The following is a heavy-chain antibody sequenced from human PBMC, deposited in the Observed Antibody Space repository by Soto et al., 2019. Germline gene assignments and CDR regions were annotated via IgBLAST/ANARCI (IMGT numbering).Heavy chain of an antibody. Sequence: SVKVSCKASGGTFSSYAISWVRQAPGQGLEWMGGIIPIFGTANYAQKFQGRVTITADESTSTAYMELSSLRSEDTAVYYCARGGYSSSWYRVYYYYYGMDVWGQGTTVTVS. CDR1: GGTFSSYA. J-gene: IGHJ6*02. CDR2: IIPIFGTA. D-gene: IGHD6-13*01. CDR3: ARGGYSSSWYRVYYYYYGMDV. V-gene: IGHV1-69*13.